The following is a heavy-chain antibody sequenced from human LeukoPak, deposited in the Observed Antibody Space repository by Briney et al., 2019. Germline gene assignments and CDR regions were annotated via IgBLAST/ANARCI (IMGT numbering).Heavy chain of an antibody. J-gene: IGHJ5*02. D-gene: IGHD3-9*01. V-gene: IGHV1-2*02. CDR2: INPNSGGT. Sequence: ASVKVSCKASGYTFTGYYMHWVRQAPGQGLEWMGWINPNSGGTNYAQKFQGRVTMTRDTSISTAYMELRSLRSDDTAVYYCARFGLGSYYDILTGYYEAGWFDLWGQGTLVTVSS. CDR1: GYTFTGYY. CDR3: ARFGLGSYYDILTGYYEAGWFDL.